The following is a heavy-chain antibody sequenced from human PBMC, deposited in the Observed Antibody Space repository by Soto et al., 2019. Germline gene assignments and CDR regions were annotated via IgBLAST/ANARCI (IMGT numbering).Heavy chain of an antibody. D-gene: IGHD2-2*02. CDR2: ISYDGSNK. CDR3: ARGRYCSTTSCYSFYHYYGMDV. J-gene: IGHJ6*02. V-gene: IGHV3-30-3*01. Sequence: CAASGFXFSSYAMHWVRQAPGKWLEWVALISYDGSNKYYADSVKGRFTISRDNSKNTLPLQMNSLRPEDTAVYYCARGRYCSTTSCYSFYHYYGMDVWGQGTTVTVSS. CDR1: GFXFSSYA.